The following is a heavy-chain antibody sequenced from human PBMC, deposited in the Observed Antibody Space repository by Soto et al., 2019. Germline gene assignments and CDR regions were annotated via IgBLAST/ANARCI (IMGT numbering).Heavy chain of an antibody. CDR3: ARLLNYYFDY. CDR1: GGSFSGYY. CDR2: INHSGST. Sequence: SETLSLTCTVSGGSFSGYYWSWIRQPPGKGLEWIGEINHSGSTNYNPSLKSRVTISVDTSKNQFSLKLSSVTAADTAVYYCARLLNYYFDYWGQGTLVTVSS. V-gene: IGHV4-34*01. J-gene: IGHJ4*02.